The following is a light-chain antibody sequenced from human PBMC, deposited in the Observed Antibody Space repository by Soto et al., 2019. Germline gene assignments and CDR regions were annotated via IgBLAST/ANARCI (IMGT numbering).Light chain of an antibody. CDR2: RND. V-gene: IGLV1-44*01. CDR1: NSNIGSDT. CDR3: AAWDDSFNGRGVV. Sequence: QSVLTQPPSASGTPGQRVTIYCSGSNSNIGSDTVNWFQHLPGTAPRLLIYRNDRRPSGVPDRFSGSKSGTSASLAISGLQSEDEADYYCAAWDDSFNGRGVVFGGGTKLTV. J-gene: IGLJ2*01.